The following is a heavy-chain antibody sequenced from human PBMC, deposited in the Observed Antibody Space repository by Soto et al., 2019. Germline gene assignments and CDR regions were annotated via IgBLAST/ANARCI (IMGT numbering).Heavy chain of an antibody. Sequence: QVQLVESGGGVVQPGRSLRLSCAPSGSSSGFTFSNYVMHWVRQAPGKGLEWVAVMSPEGNHERYADSVKGRFTISRDNSKNTLYLQMNSLRPEDTAVSYCARDWRRGGYCNNAGCYAQSSVGYVFDQWGQGALVPVSS. D-gene: IGHD2-2*01. CDR3: ARDWRRGGYCNNAGCYAQSSVGYVFDQ. CDR1: GFTFSNYV. CDR2: MSPEGNHE. V-gene: IGHV3-30*03. J-gene: IGHJ4*02.